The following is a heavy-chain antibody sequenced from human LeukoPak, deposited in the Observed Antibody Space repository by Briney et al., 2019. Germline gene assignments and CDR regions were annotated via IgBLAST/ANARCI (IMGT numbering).Heavy chain of an antibody. V-gene: IGHV3-66*02. CDR3: ARRHSSGSD. J-gene: IGHJ4*02. Sequence: TGGSLRLSCAASGLTASTNYMSWFGQAQGKGLEWVSVIYSGGITYYADSVKGRFTISRDNSKNTLNLQMNSLRAEDTAIYYCARRHSSGSDWGQGTLVTVSS. CDR1: GLTASTNY. CDR2: IYSGGIT. D-gene: IGHD6-19*01.